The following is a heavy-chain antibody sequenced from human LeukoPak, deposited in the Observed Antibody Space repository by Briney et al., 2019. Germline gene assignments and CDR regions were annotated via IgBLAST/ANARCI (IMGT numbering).Heavy chain of an antibody. CDR3: ATSKYSGSY. Sequence: GGSLRLSSAASGFTFSSYGMSWVRQAPGRGLEWVSAISGSGGSTYYADSVKGRFTISRDNSKNTLNLQMNSLRAEDTAVYYCATSKYSGSYWGQGTLVTVSS. V-gene: IGHV3-23*01. J-gene: IGHJ4*02. CDR2: ISGSGGST. D-gene: IGHD1-26*01. CDR1: GFTFSSYG.